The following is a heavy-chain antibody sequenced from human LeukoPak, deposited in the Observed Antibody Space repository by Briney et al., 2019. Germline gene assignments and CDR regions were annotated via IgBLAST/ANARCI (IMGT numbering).Heavy chain of an antibody. CDR2: IYPGDSDT. CDR3: VRRVVRYSSGWYEYYFDY. V-gene: IGHV5-51*01. CDR1: GYSFTSYW. J-gene: IGHJ4*02. Sequence: MHGESLKISCKGSGYSFTSYWIGWVRQMPGKGLEWMGIIYPGDSDTRYSPSFQGQVTISADKSISTAYLQWSSLKASDTAMYYCVRRVVRYSSGWYEYYFDYWGQGTLVTVSS. D-gene: IGHD6-19*01.